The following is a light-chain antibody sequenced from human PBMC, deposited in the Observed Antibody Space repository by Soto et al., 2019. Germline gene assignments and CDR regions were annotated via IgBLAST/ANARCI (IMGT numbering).Light chain of an antibody. CDR1: SFNIGSNS. V-gene: IGLV1-44*01. CDR3: AAWDDSLNAVV. CDR2: GNN. J-gene: IGLJ2*01. Sequence: QSVLTQPPSASGTPGQRVTVFCSGRSFNIGSNSVNWYQHLPGSAPKLLIYGNNRRPAGVPERFSGSKSGTSASLAVSGLQSEDEADYYCAAWDDSLNAVVFGGGTQLTVL.